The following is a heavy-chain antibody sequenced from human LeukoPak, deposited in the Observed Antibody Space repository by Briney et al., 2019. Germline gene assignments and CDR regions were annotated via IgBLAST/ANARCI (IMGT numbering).Heavy chain of an antibody. D-gene: IGHD4-17*01. CDR3: ARGDYGDYGVVAFDI. J-gene: IGHJ3*02. CDR1: GFTFGDYG. V-gene: IGHV3-20*04. Sequence: PGGSLRLSCAASGFTFGDYGMSWVRQAPGKGLEWVSGINWNGGSTGYADSVKGGFTFSRDNAKSSPYMQMSVLRAEDTAFYYCARGDYGDYGVVAFDIWGKGTMVTVSS. CDR2: INWNGGST.